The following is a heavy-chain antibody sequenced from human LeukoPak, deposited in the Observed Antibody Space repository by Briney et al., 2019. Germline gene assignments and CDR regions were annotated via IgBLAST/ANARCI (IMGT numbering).Heavy chain of an antibody. J-gene: IGHJ5*02. CDR3: AKDRAAITTSPFQS. CDR2: ISGRGGTT. CDR1: GFTFSNYA. D-gene: IGHD2-2*02. V-gene: IGHV3-23*01. Sequence: GGSLRLSCAASGFTFSNYALSWVRQAPGKGLEWVSAISGRGGTTYYADSVKDRFTISRDTSKNTLYLQMNSLRAADTAVYYCAKDRAAITTSPFQSWGQGTLVTVSS.